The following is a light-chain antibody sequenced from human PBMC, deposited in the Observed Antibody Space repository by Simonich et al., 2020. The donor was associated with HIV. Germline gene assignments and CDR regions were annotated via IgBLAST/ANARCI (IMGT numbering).Light chain of an antibody. Sequence: DIVMTQSPDSLAVSLGERATINCKSSQSVLYSSKNKNYLAWYQLKPGQPPKLLIYWASTRESGVPDRFSGSGSGTDFTLTISSLQAEDVAVYYCQQYYTTPYTFGQGTKLEIK. V-gene: IGKV4-1*01. CDR3: QQYYTTPYT. CDR1: QSVLYSSKNKNY. J-gene: IGKJ2*01. CDR2: WAS.